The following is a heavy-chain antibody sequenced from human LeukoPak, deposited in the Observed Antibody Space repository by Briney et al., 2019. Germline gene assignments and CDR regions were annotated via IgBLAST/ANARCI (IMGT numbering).Heavy chain of an antibody. D-gene: IGHD1-26*01. CDR2: IKQDGSEK. V-gene: IGHV3-7*01. Sequence: GGSLRLSWAASGFTFSSYWMSWVRQAPGKGLEWVANIKQDGSEKYYVDSVKGRFTISRDNAKNSLYLQMNSLRAEDTAVYYCAREPNMKWELPQIDYWGQGTLVTVSS. CDR3: AREPNMKWELPQIDY. CDR1: GFTFSSYW. J-gene: IGHJ4*02.